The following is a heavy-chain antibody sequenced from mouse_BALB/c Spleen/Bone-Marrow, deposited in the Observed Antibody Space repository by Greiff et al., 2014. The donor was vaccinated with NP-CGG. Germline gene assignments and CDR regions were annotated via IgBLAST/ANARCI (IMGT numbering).Heavy chain of an antibody. CDR1: GFTFTSYW. V-gene: IGHV1S81*02. CDR3: ARDGNYRYAMDY. D-gene: IGHD2-1*01. J-gene: IGHJ4*01. CDR2: INPSNGRT. Sequence: QVQLQQPGAELVKPGASVKLSCMASGFTFTSYWIHWVKQRPGQGPEWIGEINPSNGRTNYNEKFKSKATLTEDKSSSTAYMQLSSLTSEDSAVYYCARDGNYRYAMDYWGQGISVTVSS.